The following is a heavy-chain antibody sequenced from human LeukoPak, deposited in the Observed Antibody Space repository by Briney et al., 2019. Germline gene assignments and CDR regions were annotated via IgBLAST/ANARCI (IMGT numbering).Heavy chain of an antibody. CDR3: ARNLVVAATITN. CDR2: IYYSGST. CDR1: GASISSGSYY. D-gene: IGHD2-15*01. J-gene: IGHJ4*02. V-gene: IGHV4-39*01. Sequence: PSETLSLTCTVVSGASISSGSYYWGWIRQPPGKGLEWIGSIYYSGSTYYNPSLESQITISVDTSNNQFSLKLSSVTAADTAVYFCARNLVVAATITNWGQGTLVTVSS.